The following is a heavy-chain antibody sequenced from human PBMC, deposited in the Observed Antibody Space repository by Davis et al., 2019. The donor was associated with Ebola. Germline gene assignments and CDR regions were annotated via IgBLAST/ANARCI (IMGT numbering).Heavy chain of an antibody. V-gene: IGHV3-33*06. CDR1: GFTFSSYG. D-gene: IGHD6-13*01. Sequence: PGGSLRLSCAASGFTFSSYGMHWVRQAPGKGLEWVAVIWYDGSNKYYADSVKGRFTISRDNSKNTLYLQMNSLRVDDTAVYYCAKARSSWTPFDYWGQGTLVTVSS. CDR2: IWYDGSNK. J-gene: IGHJ4*02. CDR3: AKARSSWTPFDY.